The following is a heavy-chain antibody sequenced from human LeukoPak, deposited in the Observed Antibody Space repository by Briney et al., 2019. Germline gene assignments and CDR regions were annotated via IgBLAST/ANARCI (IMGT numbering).Heavy chain of an antibody. CDR1: GFTFSDYN. D-gene: IGHD2-21*01. CDR3: ARDGVEFYNWFDP. CDR2: ISRSGSTK. J-gene: IGHJ5*02. V-gene: IGHV3-11*04. Sequence: GGSLRLSCAASGFTFSDYNMRWIRQAPGKGLEWVSSISRSGSTKYYADSVKGRFTISRDNAKNTLYLQMNSLRAEDTAVYYCARDGVEFYNWFDPWGQGTLVTVSS.